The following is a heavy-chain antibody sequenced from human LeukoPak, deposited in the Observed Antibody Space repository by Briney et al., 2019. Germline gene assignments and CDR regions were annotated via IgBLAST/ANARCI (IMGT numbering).Heavy chain of an antibody. CDR3: ARELAAGPSDH. Sequence: GGSLRLSCAASGFTFTDAWMSWVRQAPGKGLQWVGRSRNKANSYVAEYAAPVKGRFTISRDDSKNSVFLQMDSLKTEDTAVYYCARELAAGPSDHWGQGTLVTVSS. CDR1: GFTFTDAW. J-gene: IGHJ4*02. CDR2: SRNKANSYVA. D-gene: IGHD6-13*01. V-gene: IGHV3-72*01.